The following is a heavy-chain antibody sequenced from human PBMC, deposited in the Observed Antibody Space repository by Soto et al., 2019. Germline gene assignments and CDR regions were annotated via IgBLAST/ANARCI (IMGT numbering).Heavy chain of an antibody. J-gene: IGHJ4*02. CDR3: AKPSYDFWSGYYHPFDY. V-gene: IGHV3-33*03. Sequence: QVQLVESGGGVVQPGRSLRLSCAASGFSFSSFGMHWVRQAPGKGLEWVAILWYDGSLEYYADSVKGRFTIARDNSKNTLYLQMNSLRFEYTAVYYCAKPSYDFWSGYYHPFDYWGQGTLVTVSS. D-gene: IGHD3-3*01. CDR1: GFSFSSFG. CDR2: LWYDGSLE.